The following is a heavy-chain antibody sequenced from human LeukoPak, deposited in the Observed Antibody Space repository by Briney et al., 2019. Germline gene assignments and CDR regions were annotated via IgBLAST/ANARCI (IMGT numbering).Heavy chain of an antibody. CDR3: AADRDFYGSGALDY. CDR1: GFTFSSYS. V-gene: IGHV3-21*01. J-gene: IGHJ4*02. D-gene: IGHD3-10*01. Sequence: GGSLRLSCAASGFTFSSYSMNWVRQAPGKGLEWVSSISSSSSYIYYADSVKGRFTISRDNAKNSLYLQMNSLRAEDTAVYYCAADRDFYGSGALDYWGQGTLVTVSS. CDR2: ISSSSSYI.